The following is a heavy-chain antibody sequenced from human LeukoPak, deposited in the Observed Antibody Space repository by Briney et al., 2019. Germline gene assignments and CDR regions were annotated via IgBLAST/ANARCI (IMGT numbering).Heavy chain of an antibody. D-gene: IGHD3-16*01. Sequence: PGGSLRLSCAASGFTFSSYEMNWVRQGPGKGLEWVSGISWNGLSIAYADSVKGRFTISRDNAKKSLHLQMNSLRVEDMALYYCAKDRGPGGDAFDIWGQGTMVTVSS. CDR3: AKDRGPGGDAFDI. V-gene: IGHV3-9*03. CDR2: ISWNGLSI. J-gene: IGHJ3*02. CDR1: GFTFSSYE.